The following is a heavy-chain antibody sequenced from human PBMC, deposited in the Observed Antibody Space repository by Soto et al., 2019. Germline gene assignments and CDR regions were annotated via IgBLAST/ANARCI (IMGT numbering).Heavy chain of an antibody. Sequence: QVQLQQSGPGLVKPSQTLSLTCAISGDSVSSNSAAWNWIRQSPSRGLEWLGRTYYRSKWYNDYAVSVKSRITINPDTSKNQFSLQLNSVTPEDTAVYYCARDRTAMVVWAYYYYGMDVWGQGTTVTVSS. J-gene: IGHJ6*02. CDR3: ARDRTAMVVWAYYYYGMDV. D-gene: IGHD5-18*01. CDR2: TYYRSKWYN. V-gene: IGHV6-1*01. CDR1: GDSVSSNSAA.